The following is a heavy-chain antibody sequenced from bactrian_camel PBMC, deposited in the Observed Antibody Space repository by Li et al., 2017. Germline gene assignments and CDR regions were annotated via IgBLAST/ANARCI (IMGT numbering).Heavy chain of an antibody. V-gene: IGHV3S40*01. CDR2: MLIGGHRT. CDR3: AYDFVRFRGSWSLPQSWTY. CDR1: GDTASDSC. J-gene: IGHJ4*01. D-gene: IGHD2*01. Sequence: DVQLVESGGGSVQTGGPLRLSCAVSGDTASDSCMGWFRQSPGKGREGVAAMLIGGHRTLYGGSVQGRFTISQDNAKNTVALQMNSLKPEDTAMYYCAYDFVRFRGSWSLPQSWTYCGQGTQVTVS.